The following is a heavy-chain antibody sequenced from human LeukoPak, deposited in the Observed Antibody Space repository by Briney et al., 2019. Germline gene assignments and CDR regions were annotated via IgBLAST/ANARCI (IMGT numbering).Heavy chain of an antibody. CDR2: INPSGGST. CDR1: GYTFTSYY. D-gene: IGHD3-16*02. J-gene: IGHJ4*02. V-gene: IGHV1-46*01. CDR3: ARDISRDPLGDY. Sequence: ASVKVSCKASGYTFTSYYMHWERQAPGQGLEWMGIINPSGGSTSYAQKFQGRVTMTRDTSTSTVYMELSSLRSEDTAVYYCARDISRDPLGDYWGQGTLVTVSS.